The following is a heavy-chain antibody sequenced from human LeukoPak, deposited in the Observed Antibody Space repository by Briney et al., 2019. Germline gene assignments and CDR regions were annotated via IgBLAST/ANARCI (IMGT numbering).Heavy chain of an antibody. CDR1: GFTFSSRA. J-gene: IGHJ4*02. CDR2: INGGNINT. D-gene: IGHD3-16*02. V-gene: IGHV3-23*01. CDR3: TKTSYDTVWGGYRSHDY. Sequence: EAGGSLRLSCAAFGFTFSSRAMSWVRQAPGKGLEWVSGINGGNINTYYADSVKGRFTISRDNSKSTLYLQMNSLRVEDTAVYYCTKTSYDTVWGGYRSHDYWGQGTLVIVSS.